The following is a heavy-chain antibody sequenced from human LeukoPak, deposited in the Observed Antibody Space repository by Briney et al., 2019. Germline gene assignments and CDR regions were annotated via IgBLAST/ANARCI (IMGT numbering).Heavy chain of an antibody. J-gene: IGHJ4*02. CDR2: IWSDGSKT. D-gene: IGHD7-27*01. V-gene: IGHV3-33*01. CDR3: ARAVLGISDY. CDR1: GFTSTSYG. Sequence: GGSLRLSCAASGFTSTSYGMHWVRQAPGKGLEWVAVIWSDGSKTYYVDSVKGRFTISRDYSKNTLYLQMSSLRAEDTAVYYCARAVLGISDYWGQGTLVTVSS.